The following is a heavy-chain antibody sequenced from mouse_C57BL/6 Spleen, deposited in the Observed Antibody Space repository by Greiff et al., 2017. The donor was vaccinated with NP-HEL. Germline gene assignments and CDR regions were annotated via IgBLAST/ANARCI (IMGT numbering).Heavy chain of an antibody. CDR1: GYAFSSSW. CDR3: ASRQLRLGAMDY. V-gene: IGHV1-82*01. CDR2: IYPGDGDT. D-gene: IGHD3-2*02. J-gene: IGHJ4*01. Sequence: QVQLQQSGPELVKPGASVKISCKASGYAFSSSWMNWVKQRPGKGLEWIGRIYPGDGDTNYNGKFKGKATLTADKSSSPAYMQLSSLTSEDSAVYFGASRQLRLGAMDYWGQGTSVTVSS.